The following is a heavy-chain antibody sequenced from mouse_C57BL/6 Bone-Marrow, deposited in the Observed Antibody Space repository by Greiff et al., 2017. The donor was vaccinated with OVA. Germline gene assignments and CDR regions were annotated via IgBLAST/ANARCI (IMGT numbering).Heavy chain of an antibody. CDR2: ISSGSSTI. CDR1: GFTFSDYG. Sequence: EVHLVESGGGLVKPGGSLKLSCAASGFTFSDYGMHWVRQAPEKGLEWVAYISSGSSTIYYADTVKGRFTISRDNAKNTLFLQMTSLRSEDTAMYYCARPPYFDYWGQGTTLTVSS. V-gene: IGHV5-17*01. CDR3: ARPPYFDY. J-gene: IGHJ2*01.